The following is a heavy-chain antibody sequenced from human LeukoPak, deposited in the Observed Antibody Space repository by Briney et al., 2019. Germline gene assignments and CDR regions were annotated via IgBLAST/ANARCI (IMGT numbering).Heavy chain of an antibody. CDR2: IIPNLGIA. V-gene: IGHV1-69*04. CDR1: GGTFSSYA. CDR3: ARDGQQLDTRSSYYYGMGV. D-gene: IGHD6-13*01. Sequence: ASVKVSCKASGGTFSSYAISWVRQAPGQGLEWMGRIIPNLGIANYAQKFQGRVTITADKSTSTAYMELSSLRSEDTAVYYCARDGQQLDTRSSYYYGMGVWGQGTTVTVSS. J-gene: IGHJ6*02.